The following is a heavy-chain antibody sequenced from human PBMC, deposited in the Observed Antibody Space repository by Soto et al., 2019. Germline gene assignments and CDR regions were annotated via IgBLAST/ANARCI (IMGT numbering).Heavy chain of an antibody. D-gene: IGHD4-17*01. CDR3: ARRYGGTLDD. J-gene: IGHJ4*02. CDR1: GGSISRGGYY. V-gene: IGHV4-31*03. Sequence: PADTLSLTCTVSGGSISRGGYYWSWIRQHPGKGLEWIGYIYYSGSTYYNPSLKSRVTISVDTSKILFSLKLSSVTVADTAVYYCARRYGGTLDDWGQGTLVTVSS. CDR2: IYYSGST.